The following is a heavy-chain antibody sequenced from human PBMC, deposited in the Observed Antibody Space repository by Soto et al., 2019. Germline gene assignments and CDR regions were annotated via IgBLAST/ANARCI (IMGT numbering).Heavy chain of an antibody. V-gene: IGHV3-23*01. J-gene: IGHJ6*02. CDR3: ANDRRAAADDFYYYYGMDV. Sequence: GGSLRLSCAASGFTFSSYAMSWVRQAPGKGLEWVSAISGSGGSTYYADSVKGRFTISRDNSKNTLYLQMNSLRAEDTAVYYCANDRRAAADDFYYYYGMDVWGQGTTVTVSS. CDR2: ISGSGGST. D-gene: IGHD6-13*01. CDR1: GFTFSSYA.